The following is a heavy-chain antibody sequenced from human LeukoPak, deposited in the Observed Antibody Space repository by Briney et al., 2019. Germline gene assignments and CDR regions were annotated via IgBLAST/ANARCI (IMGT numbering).Heavy chain of an antibody. Sequence: PSETRSLTCTVSGGSISSGGYYWTWIRQHPGKGLEWIGYIYYSGSTHYNPSLKSRLTISVDTSKNQFSLKLTSVTAADTAVYYCARASPDDYGDYESCWGQGTLVTVSS. D-gene: IGHD4-17*01. V-gene: IGHV4-31*03. CDR2: IYYSGST. CDR3: ARASPDDYGDYESC. J-gene: IGHJ4*02. CDR1: GGSISSGGYY.